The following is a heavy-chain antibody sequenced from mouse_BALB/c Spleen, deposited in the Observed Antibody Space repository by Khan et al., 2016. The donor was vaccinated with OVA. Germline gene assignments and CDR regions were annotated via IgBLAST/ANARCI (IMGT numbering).Heavy chain of an antibody. CDR2: INYSGST. J-gene: IGHJ1*01. V-gene: IGHV3-2*02. Sequence: VQLKQSGPGLVKPSQSLSLTCTVTGYSITSDYAWNWIRQFPGNKLEWMGYINYSGSTSYIPSLKSRISITRDTSKNQFFLQLNSVTTEDTATXYCAYGSSYWYFDVWGAGTTVTVSS. CDR3: AYGSSYWYFDV. CDR1: GYSITSDYA. D-gene: IGHD1-1*01.